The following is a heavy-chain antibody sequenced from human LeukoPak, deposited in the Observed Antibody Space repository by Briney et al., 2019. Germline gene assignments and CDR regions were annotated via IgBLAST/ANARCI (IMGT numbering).Heavy chain of an antibody. Sequence: GGSLRLSCAASGFTFSSYWMTWVRQAPGKGLEWVSYISSSGSTIYYADSVKGRFTISRDNAKNSLYLQMNSLRAEDTAVYYCASPSDYFDYWGQGTLVTVSS. CDR3: ASPSDYFDY. CDR1: GFTFSSYW. V-gene: IGHV3-48*03. J-gene: IGHJ4*02. CDR2: ISSSGSTI.